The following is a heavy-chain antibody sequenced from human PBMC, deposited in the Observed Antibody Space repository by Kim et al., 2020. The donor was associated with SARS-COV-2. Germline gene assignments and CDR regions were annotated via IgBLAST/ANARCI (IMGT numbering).Heavy chain of an antibody. V-gene: IGHV4-59*13. Sequence: SETLSLTCTVSGDSINSDYWSWIRQPPGKGLEWIGYIFYTGKTNYNPSLRSRVTISLDTSNQFSLRLASVTAEDTAVYYCARTDYGDYGRGWFDPWGQG. CDR2: IFYTGKT. D-gene: IGHD4-17*01. CDR1: GDSINSDY. CDR3: ARTDYGDYGRGWFDP. J-gene: IGHJ5*02.